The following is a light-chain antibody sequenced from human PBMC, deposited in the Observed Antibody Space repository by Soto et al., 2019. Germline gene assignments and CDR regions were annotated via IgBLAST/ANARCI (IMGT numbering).Light chain of an antibody. CDR1: SGSIANNY. V-gene: IGLV6-57*04. CDR3: QSYDSHFVV. J-gene: IGLJ2*01. CDR2: ENN. Sequence: NFMLTQPHSVSESPGKKLSISCTRSSGSIANNYVQWYQQRPGSAPTTVIYENNQRLSGVPDRFSGSTDGSSNSASLTITGLQTEDEADYYCQSYDSHFVVFGGGTKLTVL.